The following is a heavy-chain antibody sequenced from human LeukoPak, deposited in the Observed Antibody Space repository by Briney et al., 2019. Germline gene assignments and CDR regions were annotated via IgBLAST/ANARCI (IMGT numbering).Heavy chain of an antibody. Sequence: SSETLSLTCTVSGGSISSYYWSWIRQPAGKGLEWIGHIYTSGSANYNPSLKSRVTMSLDTSKNQFSLNLSPVTAADTAVYYCARDILFGGSFHFDYWGQGTLVTVSS. CDR2: IYTSGSA. CDR3: ARDILFGGSFHFDY. CDR1: GGSISSYY. V-gene: IGHV4-4*07. D-gene: IGHD1-26*01. J-gene: IGHJ4*02.